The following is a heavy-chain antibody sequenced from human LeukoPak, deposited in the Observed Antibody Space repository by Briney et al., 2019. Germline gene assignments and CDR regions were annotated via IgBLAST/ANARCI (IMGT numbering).Heavy chain of an antibody. CDR1: GYTFTSYY. V-gene: IGHV1-46*01. CDR2: INPSGGST. CDR3: ARAQGGAKDYDFWGGYYTGTEWFDP. Sequence: ASVKVSCKASGYTFTSYYMHWVRQAPGQGLEWMGIINPSGGSTSYAQKFQGRVTMTRDMSTSTVYMGLSSLRSEDTAVYYCARAQGGAKDYDFWGGYYTGTEWFDPWGQGTLVTVSS. J-gene: IGHJ5*02. D-gene: IGHD3-3*01.